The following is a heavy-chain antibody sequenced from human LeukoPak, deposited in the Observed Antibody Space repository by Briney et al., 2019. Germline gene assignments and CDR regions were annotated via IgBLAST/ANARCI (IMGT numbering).Heavy chain of an antibody. J-gene: IGHJ4*02. D-gene: IGHD2-8*01. CDR2: INPNSGGT. CDR1: GYTFTDYY. Sequence: ASVKVSCKASGYTFTDYYMHWVRQAPGQGLEWMGRINPNSGGTVYAQKFQGRVTMTRDTSINTVYMELSRLISDDTAFYYCARGPTNGLDYWGQGTLVTVSS. V-gene: IGHV1-2*06. CDR3: ARGPTNGLDY.